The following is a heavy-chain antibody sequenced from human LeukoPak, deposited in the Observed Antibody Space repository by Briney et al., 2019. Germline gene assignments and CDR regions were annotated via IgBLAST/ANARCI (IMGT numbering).Heavy chain of an antibody. J-gene: IGHJ3*02. CDR1: GFTFSSYS. CDR2: ISSGSTYM. Sequence: GGSLRLSCAASGFTFSSYSMNWVRQAPGKGLEWVSSISSGSTYMYYADSVKGRFTISGDNAQNSMYLKMNSLRAEDTAVYYCGRVGGRSKAAKGDAFDIWGQGTMVTVSS. D-gene: IGHD6-6*01. V-gene: IGHV3-21*01. CDR3: GRVGGRSKAAKGDAFDI.